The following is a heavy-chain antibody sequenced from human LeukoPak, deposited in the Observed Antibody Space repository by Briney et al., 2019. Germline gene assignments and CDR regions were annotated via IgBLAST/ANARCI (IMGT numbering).Heavy chain of an antibody. CDR2: IRYDGSNK. CDR3: ARYHCSSTSCYSEVSFDY. CDR1: GFTFSTYG. D-gene: IGHD2-2*01. Sequence: PGGSLRLSCAASGFTFSTYGMHWVRQAPGKGLEWVAFIRYDGSNKYYADSVKGRFTISRHNSKSTLYLQMNSLRAEDTAVYYCARYHCSSTSCYSEVSFDYWGQGTLVTVSS. J-gene: IGHJ4*02. V-gene: IGHV3-30*02.